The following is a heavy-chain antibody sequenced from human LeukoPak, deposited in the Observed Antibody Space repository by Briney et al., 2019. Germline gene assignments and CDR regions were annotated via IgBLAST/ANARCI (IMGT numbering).Heavy chain of an antibody. CDR2: IWYDGSNK. CDR3: ARDDGSGSYFFDY. J-gene: IGHJ4*02. V-gene: IGHV3-33*01. D-gene: IGHD3-10*01. Sequence: PGRSLRLSCAASGFTFSSYGMHWVRQAPGKGLEWVAVIWYDGSNKYYADPVKGRFTISRDNSKNTLYLQMNSLRAEDTAVYYCARDDGSGSYFFDYWGQGTLVTVSS. CDR1: GFTFSSYG.